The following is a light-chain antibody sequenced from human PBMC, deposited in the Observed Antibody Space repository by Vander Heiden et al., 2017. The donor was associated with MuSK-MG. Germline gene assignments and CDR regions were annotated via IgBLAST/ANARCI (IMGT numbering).Light chain of an antibody. V-gene: IGLV1-44*01. J-gene: IGLJ3*02. CDR3: AAWDDSLNGWV. CDR1: SSNIGSNT. CDR2: SNN. Sequence: SVLSQPLSASATPGQSVTIACSGSSSNIGSNTVNWYQQLPGTAPKLLIYSNNQRPSGVPDRFSGSKSGTSASLAISGLQSEDEADYYCAAWDDSLNGWVFGGGTKLTVL.